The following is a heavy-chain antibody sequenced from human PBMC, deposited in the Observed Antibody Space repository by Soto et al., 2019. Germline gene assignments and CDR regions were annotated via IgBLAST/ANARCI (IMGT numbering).Heavy chain of an antibody. CDR2: IIPIFGTA. Sequence: QVQLVQSGAEVKKPGSSVKVSCKASGGTFSSYAISWVRQAPGQGLEWMGGIIPIFGTANYAQKFQGRVTITADKSTSTAYVELSSLRSEDTAVYYCARDYDILTGYYSGGGWFDPWGQGTLVTVSS. CDR3: ARDYDILTGYYSGGGWFDP. D-gene: IGHD3-9*01. V-gene: IGHV1-69*06. J-gene: IGHJ5*02. CDR1: GGTFSSYA.